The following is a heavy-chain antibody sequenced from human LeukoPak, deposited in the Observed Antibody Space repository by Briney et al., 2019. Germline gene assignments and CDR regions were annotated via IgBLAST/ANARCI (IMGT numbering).Heavy chain of an antibody. J-gene: IGHJ3*02. Sequence: TGGSLRLSCAAYGFSVRSHYMSWVRQAPGKGLEWVAVIYSDRRTHYGDSVKGRFTISRDNSNNTLHLQMNSLRGEDTAVYYCARCGSDYDGGAFDIWGQGTVVTVSS. CDR2: IYSDRRT. CDR1: GFSVRSHY. D-gene: IGHD2-21*02. V-gene: IGHV3-53*01. CDR3: ARCGSDYDGGAFDI.